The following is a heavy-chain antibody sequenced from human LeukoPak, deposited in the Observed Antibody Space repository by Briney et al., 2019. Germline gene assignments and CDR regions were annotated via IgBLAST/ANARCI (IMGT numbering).Heavy chain of an antibody. D-gene: IGHD2-2*01. CDR3: ARGPDYTSSYAANWFDP. CDR1: GGSISSSTYY. Sequence: SETLSLTCTVSGGSISSSTYYWGWIRQPPGKGLEWIGSIYYSGSTFYNPSLKSRVTISVDTSKNQFSLKLSSVTSADTAVYYCARGPDYTSSYAANWFDPWGQGTLDTVSS. J-gene: IGHJ5*02. V-gene: IGHV4-39*01. CDR2: IYYSGST.